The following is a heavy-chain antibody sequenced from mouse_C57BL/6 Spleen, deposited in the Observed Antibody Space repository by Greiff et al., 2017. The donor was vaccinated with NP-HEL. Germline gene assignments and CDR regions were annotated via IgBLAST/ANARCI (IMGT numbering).Heavy chain of an antibody. CDR3: ARDYYGSSYAMDY. CDR2: ISYDGSN. CDR1: GYSITSGYY. Sequence: EVQLQQSGPGLVKPSQSLSLTCSVTGYSITSGYYWNWIRQFPGNKLEWMGYISYDGSNNYNPSLKNRISITRDTSKNQFCLKLNSVTTEDTATYYCARDYYGSSYAMDYWGQGTSVTVSS. J-gene: IGHJ4*01. V-gene: IGHV3-6*01. D-gene: IGHD1-1*01.